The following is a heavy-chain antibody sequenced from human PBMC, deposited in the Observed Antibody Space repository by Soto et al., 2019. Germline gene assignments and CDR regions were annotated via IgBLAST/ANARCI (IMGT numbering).Heavy chain of an antibody. CDR1: GFPFGIHS. V-gene: IGHV3-48*01. CDR2: SGSTAVP. CDR3: ARDVAWAFDF. J-gene: IGHJ4*02. D-gene: IGHD1-26*01. Sequence: EIQLVESGGGLVEPGGSLRLSCAASGFPFGIHSMNWIRQAPGKGLEWVSCSGSTAVPYYADSVKGRFTISRDNVDNLLYLQMDRLRAEDTAIYYCARDVAWAFDFWGQGVLVTVSS.